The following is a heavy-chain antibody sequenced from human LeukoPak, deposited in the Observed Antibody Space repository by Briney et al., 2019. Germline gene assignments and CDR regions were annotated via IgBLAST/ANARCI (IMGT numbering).Heavy chain of an antibody. J-gene: IGHJ4*02. CDR2: ISGGGDNT. V-gene: IGHV3-23*01. CDR1: GFTFSNYA. D-gene: IGHD3-22*01. CDR3: AKEYYDSSGYRDY. Sequence: GGSLRPSCAASGFTFSNYAMNWVRQAPGKGLEWVSAISGGGDNTYYADSVTGRFTISRDNSKTALYLQMNSLRAEDTAVYYCAKEYYDSSGYRDYWGQGTLVTVSS.